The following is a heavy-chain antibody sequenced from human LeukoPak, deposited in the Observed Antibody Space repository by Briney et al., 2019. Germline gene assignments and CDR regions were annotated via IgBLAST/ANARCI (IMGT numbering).Heavy chain of an antibody. Sequence: GESLKISCKGSGYTFTSYWIGWVRQMPGKGLEWMGIILPGDSDTRYRPSFKGQVTMSVDKSVSTAYLQWSSLKAADTAMYYCARQYYETLTGPNWFDARGQGTMVTVSS. D-gene: IGHD3-9*01. CDR3: ARQYYETLTGPNWFDA. CDR1: GYTFTSYW. V-gene: IGHV5-51*01. CDR2: ILPGDSDT. J-gene: IGHJ5*02.